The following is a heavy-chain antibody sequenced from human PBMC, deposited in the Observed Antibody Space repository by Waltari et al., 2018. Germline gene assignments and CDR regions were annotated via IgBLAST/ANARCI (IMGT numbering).Heavy chain of an antibody. CDR3: VRAGYCSRSGCQTWAWD. CDR2: IFHTEAT. V-gene: IGHV4-4*02. D-gene: IGHD2-2*01. CDR1: GGHITSLHW. J-gene: IGHJ4*02. Sequence: QVQLQESGPGLVKPSGTLSLPCAVSGGHITSLHWWTCVRQPPGKGLEWIGEIFHTEATSYNPSLKSRLAISVDKSKNQFSLKLSSVTVADTAVYYCVRAGYCSRSGCQTWAWDWGQGTLVTVSS.